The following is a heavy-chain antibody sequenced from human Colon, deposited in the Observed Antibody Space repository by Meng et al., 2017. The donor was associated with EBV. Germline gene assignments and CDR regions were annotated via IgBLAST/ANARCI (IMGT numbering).Heavy chain of an antibody. CDR1: GASFSGYS. V-gene: IGHV4-34*01. J-gene: IGHJ5*02. CDR2: INHSGST. D-gene: IGHD3-10*01. CDR3: ARGDGSGSGNWFDP. Sequence: VLPQPRGGGLFRPSETLYLACAVYGASFSGYSWCWTLQPPGKGLDLIGDINHSGSTPHNTSLKSRLTISVATSKNQFSLNLSSVTAAYTAVYYCARGDGSGSGNWFDPWGQGTLVPVSS.